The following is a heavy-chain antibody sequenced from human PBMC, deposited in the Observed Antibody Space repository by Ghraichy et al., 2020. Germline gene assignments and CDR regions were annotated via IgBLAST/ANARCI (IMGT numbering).Heavy chain of an antibody. J-gene: IGHJ4*02. Sequence: GGSLRLSCAASGFTFSSYGMHWVRQAPGKGLEWVAVIWYDGSNKYYADSVKGRFTISRDNSKNTLYLQMNSLRAEDTAVYYCARDRRKRNCSGGSCYSGGPDYWGQGTLVTVSS. CDR2: IWYDGSNK. D-gene: IGHD2-15*01. CDR1: GFTFSSYG. CDR3: ARDRRKRNCSGGSCYSGGPDY. V-gene: IGHV3-33*01.